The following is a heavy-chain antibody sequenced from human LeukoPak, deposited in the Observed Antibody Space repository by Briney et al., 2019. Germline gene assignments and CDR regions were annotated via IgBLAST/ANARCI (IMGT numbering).Heavy chain of an antibody. V-gene: IGHV3-21*01. CDR3: AGRYCSGGSCYFDY. J-gene: IGHJ4*02. CDR2: ISSSSSYI. D-gene: IGHD2-15*01. CDR1: GFTFSS. Sequence: GGSLRLSCAASGFTFSSMNWVRQAPGKGLEWVSSISSSSSYIYYADSVKGRFTISRDNAKNSLYLQMNSLRAEDTAVYYCAGRYCSGGSCYFDYWGQGTLVTVSS.